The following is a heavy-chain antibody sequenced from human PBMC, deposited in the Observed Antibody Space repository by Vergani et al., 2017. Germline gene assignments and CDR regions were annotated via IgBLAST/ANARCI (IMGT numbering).Heavy chain of an antibody. D-gene: IGHD6-13*01. CDR3: AKDVVSIAAAGAYYFDY. CDR2: ISGSGGST. V-gene: IGHV3-23*01. CDR1: GFTFSTYA. J-gene: IGHJ4*02. Sequence: EVQLLESGGGLVQPGGSLRLSCAASGFTFSTYAMSWVRQAPGKGLEVVSAISGSGGSTYYADSVKGRFTISRDNSKNTLYLQMNSLRAEDTAVYYCAKDVVSIAAAGAYYFDYWGQGTLVTVSS.